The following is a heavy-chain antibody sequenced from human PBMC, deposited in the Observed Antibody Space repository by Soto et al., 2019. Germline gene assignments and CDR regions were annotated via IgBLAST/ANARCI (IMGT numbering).Heavy chain of an antibody. CDR1: GGSISSYY. D-gene: IGHD2-21*01. J-gene: IGHJ4*02. Sequence: PSETLSLTCTVFGGSISSYYWSWIRQPPGNGLEWIGYIYASGNTNYNPSFKSRVAISIDTSKRQISLNLTSVTAADTAVYYCARGNVVAIDYWGQGTLVTVSS. V-gene: IGHV4-59*01. CDR2: IYASGNT. CDR3: ARGNVVAIDY.